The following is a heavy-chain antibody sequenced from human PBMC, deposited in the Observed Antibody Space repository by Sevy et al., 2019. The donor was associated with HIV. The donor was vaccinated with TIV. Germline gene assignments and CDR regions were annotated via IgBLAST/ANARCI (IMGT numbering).Heavy chain of an antibody. CDR2: TRNKVDGYTP. Sequence: GGSLRLSCAASGFTFSDHYMEWVRQAPGKGLEWVGRTRNKVDGYTPEYAATVKGRFTISRDDSENSLYLQMNSLKTEDTAVYYCSTHAGIAAAGRVFDYWGQGALVTVSS. D-gene: IGHD6-13*01. V-gene: IGHV3-72*01. J-gene: IGHJ4*02. CDR3: STHAGIAAAGRVFDY. CDR1: GFTFSDHY.